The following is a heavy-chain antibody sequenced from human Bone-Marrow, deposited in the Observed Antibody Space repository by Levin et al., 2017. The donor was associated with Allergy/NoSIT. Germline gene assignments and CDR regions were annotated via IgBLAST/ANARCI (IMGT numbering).Heavy chain of an antibody. Sequence: PGGSLRLSCTVSGGSISSYYWSWIRQPPGKGLEWIGYIYYSGSSNYNPSLKSRVTISVDTSKNQFSLKLSSVTAADTAVYYCARDLLGEDAFDIWGQGTMVTVSS. V-gene: IGHV4-59*01. CDR1: GGSISSYY. CDR2: IYYSGSS. D-gene: IGHD3-16*01. J-gene: IGHJ3*02. CDR3: ARDLLGEDAFDI.